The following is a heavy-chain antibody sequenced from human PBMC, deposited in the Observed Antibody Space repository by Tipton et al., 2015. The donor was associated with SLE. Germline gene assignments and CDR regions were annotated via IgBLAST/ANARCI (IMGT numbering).Heavy chain of an antibody. CDR1: GGSISNGAYF. D-gene: IGHD5-12*01. CDR2: IYYSGTT. J-gene: IGHJ2*01. V-gene: IGHV4-61*08. Sequence: TLSLTCTVSGGSISNGAYFWSCIRQHPGKGLEWIGNIYYSGTTNYNPSLKSRVTISVDTSKNQFSLNLSSVTAADTAVYYCARGMGSGYYGGYFDLWGRGTLVTVSS. CDR3: ARGMGSGYYGGYFDL.